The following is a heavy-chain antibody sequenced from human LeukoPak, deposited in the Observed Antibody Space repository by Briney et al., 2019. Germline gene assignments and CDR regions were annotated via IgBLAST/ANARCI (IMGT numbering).Heavy chain of an antibody. J-gene: IGHJ4*02. Sequence: GASVKVSCKASGYPFNNYDINWVRQATGQGLEWMGWMNPNSGNTGFAQKFQGRVTMTRDTSISTAYMELSTLRSEDTAVYYCARMYSSSPYYFDYWGQGTLVTVSS. D-gene: IGHD6-6*01. CDR3: ARMYSSSPYYFDY. CDR2: MNPNSGNT. V-gene: IGHV1-8*01. CDR1: GYPFNNYD.